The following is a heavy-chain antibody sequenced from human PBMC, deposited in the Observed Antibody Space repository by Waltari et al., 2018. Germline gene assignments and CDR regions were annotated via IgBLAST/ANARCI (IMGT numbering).Heavy chain of an antibody. J-gene: IGHJ4*02. Sequence: QVQLVESGGGVVQPGRSLRLSCAASGFTFSSYGMHWVRQAPGKGVGGVAVISYDGSNKYYADSVKGRFTISRDKSKNTLYLQMNSLRAEDTAVYYCAKDQASSSPLFDYWGQGTLVTVSS. D-gene: IGHD6-6*01. CDR3: AKDQASSSPLFDY. CDR2: ISYDGSNK. V-gene: IGHV3-30*18. CDR1: GFTFSSYG.